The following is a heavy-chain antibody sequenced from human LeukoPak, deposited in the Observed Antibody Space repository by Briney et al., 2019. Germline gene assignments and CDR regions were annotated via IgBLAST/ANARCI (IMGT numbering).Heavy chain of an antibody. V-gene: IGHV3-30-3*01. Sequence: PGGSLRLSCAASGFTFSSYAMPWVRQAPGKGLEWVAVISYDGSNKYYADSVKGRFTISRDNSKNTLYLQMNSLRAEDTAVYYCARLKVAFDIWGQGTMVTVSS. CDR1: GFTFSSYA. CDR3: ARLKVAFDI. CDR2: ISYDGSNK. J-gene: IGHJ3*02.